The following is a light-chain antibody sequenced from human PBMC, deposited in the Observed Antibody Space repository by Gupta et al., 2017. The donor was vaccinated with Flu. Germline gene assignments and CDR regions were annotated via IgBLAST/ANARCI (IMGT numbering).Light chain of an antibody. V-gene: IGKV2-28*01. Sequence: DIVMTQSPLSLPVTPGEPASISCRSSQSLLHSNGYNYLDWYLQKPGQSPQVLIYLGSNRASGVPDRFSGSGSGTDFTLEISRVEAEDVGVYYCMQALQTPSTFGQGTKVAIK. CDR3: MQALQTPST. J-gene: IGKJ1*01. CDR1: QSLLHSNGYNY. CDR2: LGS.